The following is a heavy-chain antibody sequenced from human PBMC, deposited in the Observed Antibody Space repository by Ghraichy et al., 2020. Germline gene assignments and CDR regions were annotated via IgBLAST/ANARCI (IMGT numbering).Heavy chain of an antibody. CDR2: INHSGST. Sequence: SETLSLTCAVYGGSFSGYYWSWIRQPPGKGLEWIGEINHSGSTNYNPSLKSRVTISVDTSKNQFSLKLSSVTAADTAVYYCARGPWVVGATLYYFDYWGQGTLVTVSS. V-gene: IGHV4-34*01. J-gene: IGHJ4*02. CDR3: ARGPWVVGATLYYFDY. CDR1: GGSFSGYY. D-gene: IGHD1-26*01.